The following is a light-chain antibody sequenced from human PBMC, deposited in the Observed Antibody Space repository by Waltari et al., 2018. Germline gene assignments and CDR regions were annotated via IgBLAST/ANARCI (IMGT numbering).Light chain of an antibody. Sequence: QSALTQPRSVSGSPGQSVNIPCTGTSSDVGGNNHVSWYQQRPGKAPKLMLYDVSKRPSGVPDRFSGSKSGNTASLTISALQADDEADYYCCAYANTNNFYLVFGGGTELTVL. CDR3: CAYANTNNFYLV. CDR1: SSDVGGNNH. CDR2: DVS. J-gene: IGLJ2*01. V-gene: IGLV2-11*01.